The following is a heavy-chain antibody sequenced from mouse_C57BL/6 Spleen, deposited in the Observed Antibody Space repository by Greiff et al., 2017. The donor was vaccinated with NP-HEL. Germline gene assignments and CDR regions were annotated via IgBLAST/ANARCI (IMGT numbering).Heavy chain of an antibody. V-gene: IGHV1-76*01. CDR2: IYPGSGNT. CDR1: GYTFTDYY. J-gene: IGHJ3*01. CDR3: ARNSNPWFAY. Sequence: VQLQQSGAELVRPGASVKLSCKASGYTFTDYYINWVKQRPGQGLEWIARIYPGSGNTYYNEKFKGKATLTAEKSSSTAYMQLSSLTSEDSAVYFCARNSNPWFAYWGQGTLVTVSA. D-gene: IGHD4-1*01.